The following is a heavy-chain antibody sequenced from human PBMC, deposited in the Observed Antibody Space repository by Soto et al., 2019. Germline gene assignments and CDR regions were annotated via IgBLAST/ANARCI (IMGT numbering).Heavy chain of an antibody. CDR1: GYTFTSYG. D-gene: IGHD3-10*01. V-gene: IGHV1-18*01. Sequence: QVQLVQSGAEVKKPGASVKVSCKASGYTFTSYGISWVRQAPGQGLEWMGWISAYNGNTNYAQKLQGRVTMTTDTPTSTAYMELRSLRSDDTAVYYCASEDGPSRPNYYGSGSYQIDYWGQGTLVTVSS. CDR3: ASEDGPSRPNYYGSGSYQIDY. CDR2: ISAYNGNT. J-gene: IGHJ4*02.